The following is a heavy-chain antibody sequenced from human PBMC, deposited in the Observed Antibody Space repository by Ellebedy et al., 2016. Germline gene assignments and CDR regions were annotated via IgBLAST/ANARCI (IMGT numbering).Heavy chain of an antibody. J-gene: IGHJ4*02. CDR1: GFTFSSYG. CDR3: ARDGPAVDTAMVNVRSQLTLGY. Sequence: GESLKISCAASGFTFSSYGMHWVRQAPGKGLEWVAVIWYDGSNKYYADSVKGRFTISRDNSKNTLYLQMNSLRAEDTAVYYCARDGPAVDTAMVNVRSQLTLGYWGQGTLVTVSS. CDR2: IWYDGSNK. D-gene: IGHD5-18*01. V-gene: IGHV3-33*08.